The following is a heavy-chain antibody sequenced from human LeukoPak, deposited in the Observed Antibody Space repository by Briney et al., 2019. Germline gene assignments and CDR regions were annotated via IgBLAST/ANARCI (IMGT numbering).Heavy chain of an antibody. CDR2: INHSGST. Sequence: SETLSLTCAVYGGSFSGYYWSWIRQPPGKGLEWIGEINHSGSTNYSPSLKSRVTISVDTSKNQFSLKLSSVTAADTAVYYCARGRRSGGNFDYWGQGTLVTVSS. J-gene: IGHJ4*02. D-gene: IGHD2-15*01. CDR1: GGSFSGYY. V-gene: IGHV4-34*01. CDR3: ARGRRSGGNFDY.